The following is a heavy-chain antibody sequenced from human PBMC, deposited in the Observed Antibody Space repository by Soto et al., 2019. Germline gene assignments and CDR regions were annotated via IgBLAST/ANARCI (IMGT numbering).Heavy chain of an antibody. CDR1: GGTFGSYA. J-gene: IGHJ4*02. D-gene: IGHD2-15*01. V-gene: IGHV1-69*13. CDR3: ARSGGLDRDFNY. CDR2: IIPIFSTP. Sequence: SVKVSCKTSGGTFGSYAISWVRQAPGQGLEWMGGIIPIFSTPIYAQKLQDRVTITADESTSTACMQLGSLRSGDTAVYYCARSGGLDRDFNYWGQGSLVTVSS.